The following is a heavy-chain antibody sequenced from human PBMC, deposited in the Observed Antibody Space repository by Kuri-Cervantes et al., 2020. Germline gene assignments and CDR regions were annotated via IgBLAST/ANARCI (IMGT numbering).Heavy chain of an antibody. Sequence: LSLTCAASGFTFSDYYMSWIRQAPGKGLEWVSYISSSGSTIYYADSVKGRFTISGDNAKNSPYLQMNSLRAEDTAVYYCASGIKQGYYYYGMDVWGQGTTVTVSS. CDR3: ASGIKQGYYYYGMDV. CDR2: ISSSGSTI. J-gene: IGHJ6*02. V-gene: IGHV3-11*01. D-gene: IGHD2-21*01. CDR1: GFTFSDYY.